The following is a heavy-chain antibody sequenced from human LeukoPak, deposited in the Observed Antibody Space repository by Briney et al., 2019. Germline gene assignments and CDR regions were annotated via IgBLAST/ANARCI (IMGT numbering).Heavy chain of an antibody. CDR1: GGSISSYY. J-gene: IGHJ5*02. D-gene: IGHD3-3*01. Sequence: PSETLSLTCTVSGGSISSYYWSWIRQPPGKGLEWIGEINHSGSTNYNPSLKSRVTISVDTSKNQFSLKLSSVTAADTAVYYCARVRLTIFGVVKGSTNWFDPWGQGTLVTVSS. V-gene: IGHV4-34*01. CDR2: INHSGST. CDR3: ARVRLTIFGVVKGSTNWFDP.